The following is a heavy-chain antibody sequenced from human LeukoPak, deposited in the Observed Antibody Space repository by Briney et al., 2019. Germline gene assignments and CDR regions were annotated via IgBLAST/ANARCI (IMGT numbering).Heavy chain of an antibody. CDR1: GGSISSSNW. D-gene: IGHD6-19*01. CDR3: ARFSSGWYFVRFFDY. J-gene: IGHJ4*02. V-gene: IGHV4-4*02. Sequence: SGTLSLTCAVSGGSISSSNWWSWVRQPPGKGLEWIGEINHSGSTNYNPSLKSRVTISVDTSKNQFSLKLSSVTAADTAVYYCARFSSGWYFVRFFDYWGQGTLVTVSS. CDR2: INHSGST.